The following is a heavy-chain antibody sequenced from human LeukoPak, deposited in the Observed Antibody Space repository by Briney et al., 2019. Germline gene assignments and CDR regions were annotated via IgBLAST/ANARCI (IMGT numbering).Heavy chain of an antibody. CDR3: ARVGPAAAGRGYWYFDL. Sequence: PGGSLRLSCAASGFTFSAYYMNWIRQAPGKGLEWVSYISSSGYTMYYADSVKGRFTISRDNAKNSLYLQMNSLRAEDTAVYYCARVGPAAAGRGYWYFDLWGRGTLVTVPS. CDR1: GFTFSAYY. D-gene: IGHD6-13*01. V-gene: IGHV3-11*01. CDR2: ISSSGYTM. J-gene: IGHJ2*01.